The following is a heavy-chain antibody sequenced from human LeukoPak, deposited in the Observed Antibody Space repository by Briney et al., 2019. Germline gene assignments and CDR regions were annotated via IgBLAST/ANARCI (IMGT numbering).Heavy chain of an antibody. Sequence: PGGSLRLSCAASGFTFSSYAMHWVRQAPGKGLEWVAVISYDGSNKYYADSVKGRFTISRDNSKNTLYLQMNSLRAEDTAVYYCARDFTESGYFDYRGQGTLVTVSS. V-gene: IGHV3-30-3*01. CDR3: ARDFTESGYFDY. D-gene: IGHD3-3*01. J-gene: IGHJ4*02. CDR2: ISYDGSNK. CDR1: GFTFSSYA.